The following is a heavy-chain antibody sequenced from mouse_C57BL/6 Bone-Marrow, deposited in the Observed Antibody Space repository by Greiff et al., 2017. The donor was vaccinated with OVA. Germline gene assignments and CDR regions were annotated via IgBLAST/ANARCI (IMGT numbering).Heavy chain of an antibody. J-gene: IGHJ3*01. CDR3: ASAVFAY. V-gene: IGHV1-50*01. CDR1: GYTFTSYW. CDR2: IDPSDSYT. Sequence: VQLQQPGAELVKPGASVKLSCKASGYTFTSYWMQWVKQRPGQGLEWIGKIDPSDSYTNYNQKFKGKATLTVDTSSSTAYMQLNSLTSEDSAVYYCASAVFAYWGQGTLVTVSA.